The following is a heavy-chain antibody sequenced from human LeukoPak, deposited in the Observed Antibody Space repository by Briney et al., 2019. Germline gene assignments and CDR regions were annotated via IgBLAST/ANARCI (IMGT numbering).Heavy chain of an antibody. CDR2: IYYPGNT. Sequence: SGTLSLTCTVPGGSFTDYYWGWIRQPPGKGLEWIGSIYYPGNTFYNPSLKNRVSTSIDTSTGRISLSRNSVTAAHTALYFFMGEREHGTQDSGREGTLV. J-gene: IGHJ4*02. V-gene: IGHV4-39*07. D-gene: IGHD1/OR15-1a*01. CDR3: MGEREHGTQDS. CDR1: GGSFTDYY.